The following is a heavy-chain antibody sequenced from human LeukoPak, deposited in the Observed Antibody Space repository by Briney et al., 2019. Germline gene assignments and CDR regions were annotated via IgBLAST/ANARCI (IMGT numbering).Heavy chain of an antibody. CDR2: IKHDGSEK. J-gene: IGHJ4*02. CDR3: ARCPYESSGYYHPFFDY. D-gene: IGHD3-22*01. Sequence: PGGSLRLSCAASGFTFSRYWMNWVRQTPGKGLEWVANIKHDGSEKHYVDSVKGRFTISRDNAKNSLYLQLNSLRAEDTAVYYCARCPYESSGYYHPFFDYWGQGTLVTVSS. CDR1: GFTFSRYW. V-gene: IGHV3-7*04.